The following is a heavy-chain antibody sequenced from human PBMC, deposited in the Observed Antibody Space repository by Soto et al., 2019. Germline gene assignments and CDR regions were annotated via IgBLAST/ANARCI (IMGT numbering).Heavy chain of an antibody. Sequence: GESLKISCTGSGYSFTSYWIGWVRQMPGKGLEWMGIIYPGDSDTRYSPSFQGQVTISADKSISTAYLQWSSLKASDTAMYYCARGCLAGYSSGWYFDYWGQGTLVTVSS. D-gene: IGHD6-19*01. CDR1: GYSFTSYW. CDR2: IYPGDSDT. J-gene: IGHJ4*02. CDR3: ARGCLAGYSSGWYFDY. V-gene: IGHV5-51*01.